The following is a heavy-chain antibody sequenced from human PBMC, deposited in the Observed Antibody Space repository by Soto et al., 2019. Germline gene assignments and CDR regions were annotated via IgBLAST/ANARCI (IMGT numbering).Heavy chain of an antibody. CDR1: GFTFNNYA. Sequence: QRLSCAASGFTFNNYAMSWVRQAPGKGLVWVSVISSSGYSTYYADSVKGRFTISRDNAKNTAYLQMNNLRAEDTAVYYCAKGSVVVDAKFDSWGQGSLVIFSS. CDR3: AKGSVVVDAKFDS. CDR2: ISSSGYST. J-gene: IGHJ4*02. D-gene: IGHD2-8*02. V-gene: IGHV3-23*01.